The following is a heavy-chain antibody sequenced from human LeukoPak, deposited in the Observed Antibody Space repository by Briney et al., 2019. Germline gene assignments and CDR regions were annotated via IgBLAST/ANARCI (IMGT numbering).Heavy chain of an antibody. Sequence: SETLSLTCTVSGDSISSYYWYWFRQPPGKELEWIACIYYSGVTHYNPSLKSRVTISLDTSKSQFSLRLSSVTAADTAAYYCAREGIVRTYDQWGQGTLVTVSS. J-gene: IGHJ4*02. CDR3: AREGIVRTYDQ. CDR1: GDSISSYY. CDR2: IYYSGVT. V-gene: IGHV4-59*12. D-gene: IGHD2/OR15-2a*01.